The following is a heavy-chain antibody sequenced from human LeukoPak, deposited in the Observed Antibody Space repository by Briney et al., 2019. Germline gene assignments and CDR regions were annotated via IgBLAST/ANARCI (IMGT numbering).Heavy chain of an antibody. CDR1: GFTFSNYA. CDR3: ARGPSAYDFWSGRKYYFDY. J-gene: IGHJ4*02. V-gene: IGHV3-30-3*01. CDR2: ISYDGSNK. D-gene: IGHD3-3*01. Sequence: GGSLRLSCAASGFTFSNYAMHWVRQAPGKGLEWVAVISYDGSNKYYADSVKGRFTISRDNSKNTLYLQMNSLRAEDTAVYYCARGPSAYDFWSGRKYYFDYWGQGTLVTVSS.